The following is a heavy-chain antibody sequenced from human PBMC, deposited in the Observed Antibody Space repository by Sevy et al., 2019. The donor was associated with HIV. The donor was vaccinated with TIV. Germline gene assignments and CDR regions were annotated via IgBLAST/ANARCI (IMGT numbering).Heavy chain of an antibody. V-gene: IGHV1-2*06. CDR1: GYTFTGYY. Sequence: DSVKVSCKASGYTFTGYYMHWVRQAPRQGLERTGRINPNSRGTNYAQKFQGRVTMTRDTSISTAYMELSRLRSDDTAVYYCASFPGSYGLAIWGQGTMVIVSS. D-gene: IGHD1-26*01. J-gene: IGHJ3*02. CDR2: INPNSRGT. CDR3: ASFPGSYGLAI.